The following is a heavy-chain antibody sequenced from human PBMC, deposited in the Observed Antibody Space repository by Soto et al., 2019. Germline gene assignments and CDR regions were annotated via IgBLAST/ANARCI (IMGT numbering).Heavy chain of an antibody. CDR1: GGSISSYY. Sequence: PPETLSLTCTVSGGSISSYYWSWIRQPPGKGLEWIGYIYYSGSTNYNPSLKSRATISVDTSKNQFSLKLSPVTAADTAVYYCARDGMVRGVIGHWFDPWGQGTLVTVSS. J-gene: IGHJ5*02. CDR3: ARDGMVRGVIGHWFDP. D-gene: IGHD3-10*01. CDR2: IYYSGST. V-gene: IGHV4-59*01.